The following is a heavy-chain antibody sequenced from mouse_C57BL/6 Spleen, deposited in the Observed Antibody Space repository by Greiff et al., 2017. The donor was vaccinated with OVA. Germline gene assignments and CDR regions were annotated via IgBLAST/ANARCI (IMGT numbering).Heavy chain of an antibody. D-gene: IGHD1-1*02. CDR3: AIQWWYYLDY. CDR1: GFTFSSYA. CDR2: ISAGGSDT. J-gene: IGHJ2*01. V-gene: IGHV5-4*01. Sequence: EVQGVESGGGLVKPGGSLKLSCAASGFTFSSYAMSWVRQTPEKRLEWVATISAGGSDTYYPDNVKGRFTITRDNAKNNLYLHISHRKSEDTAMYYCAIQWWYYLDYWGQGTTLTVSS.